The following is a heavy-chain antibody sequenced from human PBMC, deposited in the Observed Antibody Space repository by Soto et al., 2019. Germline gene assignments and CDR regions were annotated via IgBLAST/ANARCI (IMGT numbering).Heavy chain of an antibody. CDR2: ISGGGGST. Sequence: GGSLRLSCAASGFTFSSYAMSWVRQAPGKGLEWVSAISGGGGSTYYADSVKGRFTISRDSSKNTLYLQMNSLRAEDTAVYYCAKGILTAYFSGWAFDIWGQGTMVTVSS. CDR3: AKGILTAYFSGWAFDI. V-gene: IGHV3-23*01. J-gene: IGHJ3*02. D-gene: IGHD3-9*01. CDR1: GFTFSSYA.